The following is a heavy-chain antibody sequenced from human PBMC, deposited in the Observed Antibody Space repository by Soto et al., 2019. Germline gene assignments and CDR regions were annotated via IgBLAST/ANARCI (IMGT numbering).Heavy chain of an antibody. V-gene: IGHV3-15*01. Sequence: GGSLRLSCAASGFTFSNAWMSWVRQAPGKGLEWVGRIKSKTDGGTTDYAAPVKGRFTISRDDSKNTLYLQMNSLKTEDTAVYYCTTDHCSGGSLCPVWGQGTLVTVSS. J-gene: IGHJ4*02. CDR1: GFTFSNAW. CDR3: TTDHCSGGSLCPV. D-gene: IGHD2-15*01. CDR2: IKSKTDGGTT.